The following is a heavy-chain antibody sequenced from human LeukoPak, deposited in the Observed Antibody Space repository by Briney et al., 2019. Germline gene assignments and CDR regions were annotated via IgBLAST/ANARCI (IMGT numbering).Heavy chain of an antibody. D-gene: IGHD3-16*01. CDR2: ISPYSGHT. CDR1: GYTFTSYG. CDR3: ARRDIYDYGEGY. V-gene: IGHV1-18*01. J-gene: IGHJ4*02. Sequence: ASVKVSCKASGYTFTSYGISWVRQAPGQGLEWMGWISPYSGHTNYAQKFLDRVTMTTDTSTSTAYMELRSLRSDDTAMYYCARRDIYDYGEGYWGQGTLVTVSS.